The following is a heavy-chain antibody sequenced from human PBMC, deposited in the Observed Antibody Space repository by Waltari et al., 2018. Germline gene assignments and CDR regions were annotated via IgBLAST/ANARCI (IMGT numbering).Heavy chain of an antibody. CDR3: ARGSSSSFN. Sequence: QVQLVQSGAEVKKPGSSVKVSCTASGGTFSSYAISWVRQATGQVREWMGKIITIFGTANYAQKFQGRVTITADKSTSTAYMEMSRLRSEDTAVYYCARGSSSSFNWGQGTLVTVSS. CDR1: GGTFSSYA. CDR2: IITIFGTA. D-gene: IGHD6-6*01. J-gene: IGHJ4*02. V-gene: IGHV1-69*08.